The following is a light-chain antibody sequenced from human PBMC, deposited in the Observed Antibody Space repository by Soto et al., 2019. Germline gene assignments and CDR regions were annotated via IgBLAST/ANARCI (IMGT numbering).Light chain of an antibody. CDR3: QQRSNWPPT. CDR1: QSVNSN. V-gene: IGKV3-11*01. J-gene: IGKJ1*01. Sequence: EIVMTQSPATLSVSPGERATLSCRASQSVNSNLAWYQQKPGQAPRLLIYDASTRATGIPARFSGSGSGTDFTLTITSLEPEDFAVYYCQQRSNWPPTFGQGTKVDIK. CDR2: DAS.